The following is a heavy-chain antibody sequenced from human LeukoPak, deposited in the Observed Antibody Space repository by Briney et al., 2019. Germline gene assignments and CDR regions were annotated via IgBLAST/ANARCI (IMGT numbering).Heavy chain of an antibody. CDR3: ARERTTVISSYGMDV. J-gene: IGHJ6*02. CDR2: ISSSSSTI. Sequence: GGSLRLSCAASGFTFSNYAVSWVRQAPGKGLEWVSYISSSSSTIYYADSVKGRFTISRDNAKNSLYLQMNSLRDEDTAVYYCARERTTVISSYGMDVWGQGTTVTVSS. D-gene: IGHD4-11*01. CDR1: GFTFSNYA. V-gene: IGHV3-48*02.